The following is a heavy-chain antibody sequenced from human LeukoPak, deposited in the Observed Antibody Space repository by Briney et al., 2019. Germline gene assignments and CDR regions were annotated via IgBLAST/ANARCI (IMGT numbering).Heavy chain of an antibody. Sequence: ASVKVSCKASGYTFTGYYMHWVRQAPGQGLEWMGRINPNSGGTNYAQKFQGRVTMTRDTSISTAYMELSRLRSDDTAVYYWARTSGSYLKNQFDYWGQGTLVTVSS. CDR3: ARTSGSYLKNQFDY. V-gene: IGHV1-2*06. CDR1: GYTFTGYY. D-gene: IGHD1-26*01. CDR2: INPNSGGT. J-gene: IGHJ4*02.